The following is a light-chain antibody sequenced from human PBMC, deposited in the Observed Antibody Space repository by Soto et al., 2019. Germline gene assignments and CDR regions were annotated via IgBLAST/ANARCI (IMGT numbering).Light chain of an antibody. V-gene: IGLV2-14*01. CDR1: SSDVGGYNY. Sequence: QSALTQPASVSGSPGQSITISCTGTSSDVGGYNYVSWYQQHPGKAPKLMIYDVSNRPSGVSNRFSGSKSGNTASLTISGLQAEDEADYYCSSYTSSSPNVVFGGWTKVTVL. CDR2: DVS. J-gene: IGLJ2*01. CDR3: SSYTSSSPNVV.